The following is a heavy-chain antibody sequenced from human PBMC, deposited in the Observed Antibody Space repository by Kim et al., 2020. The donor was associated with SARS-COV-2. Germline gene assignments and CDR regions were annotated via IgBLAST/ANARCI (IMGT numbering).Heavy chain of an antibody. CDR1: GYTFTSYG. Sequence: ASVKVSCKASGYTFTSYGISWVRQAPGQGLEWMGWISAYNGNTNYAQKLQGRVTMTTDTSTSTAYMELRSLRSDDTAVYYCARSSGSGWYDHGMDVWGQGTTVTVSS. CDR2: ISAYNGNT. D-gene: IGHD6-19*01. V-gene: IGHV1-18*01. CDR3: ARSSGSGWYDHGMDV. J-gene: IGHJ6*02.